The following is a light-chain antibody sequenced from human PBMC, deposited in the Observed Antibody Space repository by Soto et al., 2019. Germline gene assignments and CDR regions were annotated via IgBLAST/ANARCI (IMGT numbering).Light chain of an antibody. V-gene: IGKV1-16*01. Sequence: DIQMTQSPSSLSASVGDRVTITCRASQGISTYLGWYQHKPGKVPKSLIYSASSLQSGVPSRFSASGSGTEFTLTISDMQSDDFATYYCKQYYRSPWMFGQGTKVEIK. CDR1: QGISTY. J-gene: IGKJ1*01. CDR2: SAS. CDR3: KQYYRSPWM.